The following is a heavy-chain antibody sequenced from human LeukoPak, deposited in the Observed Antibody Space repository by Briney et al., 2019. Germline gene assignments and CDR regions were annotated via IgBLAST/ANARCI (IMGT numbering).Heavy chain of an antibody. D-gene: IGHD1-26*01. Sequence: GASVKVSCKVSGYTLTELSMHWVRQAPGKGLEWMGGFDPEDGETIYAQKFQGRVTMTEDTSTDTAYMELSSLRSEDTAVYYCATGGSGSYHNWFDPWGQGTLVTDSS. CDR3: ATGGSGSYHNWFDP. V-gene: IGHV1-24*01. CDR1: GYTLTELS. J-gene: IGHJ5*02. CDR2: FDPEDGET.